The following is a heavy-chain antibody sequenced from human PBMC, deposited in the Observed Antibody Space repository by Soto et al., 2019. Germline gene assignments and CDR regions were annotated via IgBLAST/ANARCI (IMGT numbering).Heavy chain of an antibody. D-gene: IGHD2-15*01. J-gene: IGHJ4*02. CDR3: ARPYCSGGICYYYFDY. CDR2: IHYDGSNK. Sequence: QVQLVESGGGVVQPGRSLRLSCAASGFTFSSYAMHWVRQAPGRGLEWVAVIHYDGSNKYYIDSVKGRFTISRDHSKNTLYLQMNSLRAEDTAVYYCARPYCSGGICYYYFDYWGQGTLVTVSS. CDR1: GFTFSSYA. V-gene: IGHV3-33*01.